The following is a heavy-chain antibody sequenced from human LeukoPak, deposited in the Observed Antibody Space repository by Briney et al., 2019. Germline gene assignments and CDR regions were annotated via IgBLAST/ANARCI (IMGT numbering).Heavy chain of an antibody. CDR2: FDPEDGET. D-gene: IGHD6-13*01. Sequence: ASVKVSRKVSGYTLTELSMHWVRQAPAKGLEWVGGFDPEDGETIYAQKFQGRVTMTEDTSTDTAYMELSSLRSEDTAVYYCATVLRYSSSWYSFDYWGQGTLVTVSS. J-gene: IGHJ4*02. CDR3: ATVLRYSSSWYSFDY. V-gene: IGHV1-24*01. CDR1: GYTLTELS.